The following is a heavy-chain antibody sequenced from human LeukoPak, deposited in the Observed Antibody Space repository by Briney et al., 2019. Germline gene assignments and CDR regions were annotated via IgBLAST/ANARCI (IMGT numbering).Heavy chain of an antibody. D-gene: IGHD2-15*01. CDR2: IKQDGSEK. J-gene: IGHJ4*02. Sequence: GGSLRLSCAASGFTFSSYAMSWVRQAPGKGLEWVANIKQDGSEKYYVDSVKGRFIISRDNAKNSLYLQMNSLRAEDTAVYYCARDVVEYCSGGSCTRYAYWGQGSLVTVSS. CDR3: ARDVVEYCSGGSCTRYAY. CDR1: GFTFSSYA. V-gene: IGHV3-7*01.